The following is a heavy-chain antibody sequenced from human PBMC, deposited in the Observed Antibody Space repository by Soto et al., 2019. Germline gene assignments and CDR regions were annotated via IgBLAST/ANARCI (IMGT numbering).Heavy chain of an antibody. J-gene: IGHJ6*02. CDR2: ISAYNGNT. V-gene: IGHV1-18*04. CDR1: GYTFTSYG. CDR3: ARAVSSNDFWSGYYTGRYYRMDV. D-gene: IGHD3-3*01. Sequence: ASVKVSCKASGYTFTSYGISWVRQAPGQGLEWMGWISAYNGNTNYAQKLQGRVTMTTDTSTSTAYMELRSLRSDDTAVYYCARAVSSNDFWSGYYTGRYYRMDVWGQGTTVTVSS.